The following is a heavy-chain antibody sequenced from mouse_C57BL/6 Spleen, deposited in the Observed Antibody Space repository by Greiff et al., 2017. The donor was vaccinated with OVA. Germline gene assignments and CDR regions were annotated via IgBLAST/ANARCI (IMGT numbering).Heavy chain of an antibody. CDR3: ARPTGTGAWFAY. CDR2: IHPNSGST. D-gene: IGHD4-1*02. J-gene: IGHJ3*01. V-gene: IGHV1-64*01. Sequence: VKLQQPGAELVKPGASVKLSCKASGYTFTSYWMHWVKQRPGQGLEWIGMIHPNSGSTNYNEKFKSKATLTVDKSSSTAYMQLSSLTSEDSAVYYCARPTGTGAWFAYWGQGTLVTVSA. CDR1: GYTFTSYW.